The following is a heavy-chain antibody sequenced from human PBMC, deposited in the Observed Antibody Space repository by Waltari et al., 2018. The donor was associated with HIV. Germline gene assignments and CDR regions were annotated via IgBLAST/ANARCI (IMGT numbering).Heavy chain of an antibody. D-gene: IGHD6-19*01. CDR1: AFTFSSYA. CDR3: AKVYSTGWQGGDYFDY. V-gene: IGHV3-23*01. J-gene: IGHJ4*02. Sequence: EVQLLESGGDLVQPGGSLRLSCVASAFTFSSYALSWVRQAPGKGLEWVAAISGNGDNTYYVDSVKGRFTNSRENSKNTLHLQMNNLGGEETAIYFCAKVYSTGWQGGDYFDYWGQGTPVTVSS. CDR2: ISGNGDNT.